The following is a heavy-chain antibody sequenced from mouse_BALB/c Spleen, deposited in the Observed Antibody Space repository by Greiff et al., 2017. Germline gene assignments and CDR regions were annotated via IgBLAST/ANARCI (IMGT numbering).Heavy chain of an antibody. Sequence: EVKLMESGPDLVKPSQSLSLTCTVTGYSITSGYSWNWIRQFPGNKLEWMGYIHYSGSTNYNPSLKSRISITRDTSKNQFFLQLNSVTTEDTAMYYCARHDYWFAYWGQGTLDTVSA. J-gene: IGHJ3*01. D-gene: IGHD2-4*01. CDR2: IHYSGST. CDR3: ARHDYWFAY. V-gene: IGHV3-1*02. CDR1: GYSITSGYS.